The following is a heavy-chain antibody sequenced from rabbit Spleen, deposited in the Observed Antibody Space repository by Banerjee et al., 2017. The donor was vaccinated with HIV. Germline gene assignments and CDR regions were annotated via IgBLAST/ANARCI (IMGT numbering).Heavy chain of an antibody. V-gene: IGHV1S45*01. CDR3: VRDPHVGIVYYEL. Sequence: QQQLEESGGGLVQPEGSLTLTCTASGFSFSSSYHMCCVRQAPGKGLEWIACIYAGISGSTYYASWAKGRFAISKTSSTTVTLQMTSLTAADTATYFCVRDPHVGIVYYELWGPGTLVTVS. J-gene: IGHJ4*01. CDR2: IYAGISGST. CDR1: GFSFSSSYH. D-gene: IGHD1-1*01.